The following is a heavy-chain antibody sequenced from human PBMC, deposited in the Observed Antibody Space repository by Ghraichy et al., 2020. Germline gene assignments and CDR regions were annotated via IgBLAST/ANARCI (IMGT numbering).Heavy chain of an antibody. D-gene: IGHD6-13*01. CDR3: AKDLPAAVYFDY. Sequence: GESLNISCAASGFIISSYAMNWVRQAPGKGLEWVSSISGSGGSTYYADSVKGRFTISRDNSKNTLYLQMNSLRAEDTAVYYCAKDLPAAVYFDYWGQGTLVTVSS. J-gene: IGHJ4*02. CDR1: GFIISSYA. V-gene: IGHV3-23*01. CDR2: ISGSGGST.